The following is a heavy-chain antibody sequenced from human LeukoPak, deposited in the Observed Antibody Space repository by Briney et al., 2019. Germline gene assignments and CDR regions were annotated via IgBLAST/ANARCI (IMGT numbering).Heavy chain of an antibody. CDR1: GYSISSGYY. CDR2: IYHSGST. D-gene: IGHD2-15*01. CDR3: ARVDIVVVVAATPEYFDY. J-gene: IGHJ4*02. Sequence: SETLSLTCTVSGYSISSGYYWGWIRQPPGKGLEWIESIYHSGSTYYNPSLKSRVTISVDTSKNQFSLKLSSVTAADTAVYYCARVDIVVVVAATPEYFDYWGRGTLVTVSS. V-gene: IGHV4-38-2*02.